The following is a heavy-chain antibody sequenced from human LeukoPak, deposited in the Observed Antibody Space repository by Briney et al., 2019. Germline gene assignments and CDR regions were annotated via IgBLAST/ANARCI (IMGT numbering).Heavy chain of an antibody. Sequence: GESLQISCKGSGYIFTSYWIGWVRQLPGKGLEWMGIIYPGDSDTRYSPSFQGQVSISADKSSSTAYLQWSSLKASDTAIYYCATRGGGAMWYYFDYWGQGTLVTVSS. J-gene: IGHJ4*02. CDR2: IYPGDSDT. CDR1: GYIFTSYW. CDR3: ATRGGGAMWYYFDY. D-gene: IGHD3-16*01. V-gene: IGHV5-51*01.